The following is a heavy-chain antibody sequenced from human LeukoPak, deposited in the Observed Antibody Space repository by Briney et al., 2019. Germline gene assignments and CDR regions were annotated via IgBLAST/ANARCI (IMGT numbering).Heavy chain of an antibody. CDR2: INHSGST. CDR3: ARRRYPPRGFDP. J-gene: IGHJ5*02. Sequence: SETLSLTCAVYGGSFSGHYWSWIRQPPGKGLEWIGEINHSGSTKYNSSLKSRVTISVDTSKNQFSLKLSSVTAADTAVYYCARRRYPPRGFDPWGQGTLVTVSS. D-gene: IGHD1-26*01. CDR1: GGSFSGHY. V-gene: IGHV4-34*01.